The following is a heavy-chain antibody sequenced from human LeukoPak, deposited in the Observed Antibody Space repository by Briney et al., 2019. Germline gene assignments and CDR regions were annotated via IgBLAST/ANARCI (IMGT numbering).Heavy chain of an antibody. CDR2: IRSSSSYI. CDR3: ARDQRDDSGSYLRLDY. V-gene: IGHV3-21*01. CDR1: GFTFSSYS. J-gene: IGHJ4*02. Sequence: PGRSLRLSCAASGFTFSSYSMNWVRPAPGKGLEWVSSIRSSSSYISYADSVKGRFTISRDNAKNSLYLQMNSLRAEDTAVYYCARDQRDDSGSYLRLDYWGQGTLVTVSS. D-gene: IGHD1-26*01.